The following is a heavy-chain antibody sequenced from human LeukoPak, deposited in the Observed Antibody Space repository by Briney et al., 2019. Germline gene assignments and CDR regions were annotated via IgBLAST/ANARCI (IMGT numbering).Heavy chain of an antibody. V-gene: IGHV4-34*01. CDR2: INHSGST. J-gene: IGHJ6*04. Sequence: PSETLSLTCAVYGGSFIGYYWSWIRQPPGKGLEWIGEINHSGSTNYNPSLKSRVTISVDTSKNQFSLKLSSVTAADTAVYYCARSGTMVRGVIITRKDYYYYYGMDVWDKGTTVAVSS. CDR1: GGSFIGYY. CDR3: ARSGTMVRGVIITRKDYYYYYGMDV. D-gene: IGHD3-10*01.